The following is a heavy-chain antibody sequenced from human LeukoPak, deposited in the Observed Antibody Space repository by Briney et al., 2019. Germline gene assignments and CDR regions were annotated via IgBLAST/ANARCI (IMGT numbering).Heavy chain of an antibody. Sequence: GGSLRLPCAASGFTFSSYWMSWVRQAPGKGLEWVSYISSSGSTIYYADSVKGRFTISRDNAKNSLYLQMNSLRAEDTAVYYCVTTMVRGVINEWFDPWGQGTLVTVSS. V-gene: IGHV3-48*04. D-gene: IGHD3-10*01. CDR3: VTTMVRGVINEWFDP. CDR1: GFTFSSYW. CDR2: ISSSGSTI. J-gene: IGHJ5*02.